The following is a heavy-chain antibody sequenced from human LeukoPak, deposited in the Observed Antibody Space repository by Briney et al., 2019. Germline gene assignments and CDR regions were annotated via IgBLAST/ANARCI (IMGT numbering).Heavy chain of an antibody. J-gene: IGHJ6*02. CDR3: ARSITMVRGVGRNYGMDV. CDR1: GGSISSYY. Sequence: SETLSLTCTVSGGSISSYYWSWIRQPPGKGLEWIGYIYYSGSTNYNPSLKSRVTISVDTSKNQFSLKLSSVTAADTAVYYCARSITMVRGVGRNYGMDVWGQGTTVTVS. V-gene: IGHV4-59*01. CDR2: IYYSGST. D-gene: IGHD3-10*01.